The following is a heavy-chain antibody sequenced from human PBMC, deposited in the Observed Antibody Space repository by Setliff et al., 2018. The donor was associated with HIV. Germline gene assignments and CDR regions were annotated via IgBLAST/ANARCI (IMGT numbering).Heavy chain of an antibody. CDR1: GFTFSGSP. Sequence: GESLKISCAASGFTFSGSPIHWVRQASGKGLEWLGRIKNRADNYATAYAASVKGRFTISRDDSMNTAYLQMNSLKIEDTAVYYCTRPQYFYDIGGSDYWGQGTPVTVSS. J-gene: IGHJ4*02. D-gene: IGHD3-22*01. CDR2: IKNRADNYAT. CDR3: TRPQYFYDIGGSDY. V-gene: IGHV3-73*01.